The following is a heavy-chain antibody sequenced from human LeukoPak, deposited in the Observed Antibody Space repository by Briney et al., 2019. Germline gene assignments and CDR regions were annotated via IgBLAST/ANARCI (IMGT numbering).Heavy chain of an antibody. V-gene: IGHV4-34*01. Sequence: SETLSLTCAVYGGSFSGYYWSWIRQPPGKGLEWIGEINHSGSTNYNPSLKSRVTISVDTSKNQFSLKLSSVTAADTAVYYCARALPYYHDSSGLVYWGQGTLVTVSS. J-gene: IGHJ4*02. CDR2: INHSGST. CDR1: GGSFSGYY. D-gene: IGHD3-22*01. CDR3: ARALPYYHDSSGLVY.